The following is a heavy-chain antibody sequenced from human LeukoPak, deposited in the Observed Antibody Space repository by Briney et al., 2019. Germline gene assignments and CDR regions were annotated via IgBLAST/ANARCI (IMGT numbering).Heavy chain of an antibody. J-gene: IGHJ4*02. CDR1: GGSISSYY. Sequence: SETLSLTCTVSGGSISSYYWSWIRQPPGKGLEWIGYIYYSGSTNYNPSPKSRVTISVDTSKNQFSLKLSSVTAADTAVYYCAREKVVPAAIDYWGQGTLVTVSS. CDR2: IYYSGST. D-gene: IGHD2-2*01. V-gene: IGHV4-59*01. CDR3: AREKVVPAAIDY.